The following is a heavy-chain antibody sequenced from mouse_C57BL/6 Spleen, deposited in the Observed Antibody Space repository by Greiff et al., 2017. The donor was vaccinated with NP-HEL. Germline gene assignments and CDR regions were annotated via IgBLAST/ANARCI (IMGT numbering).Heavy chain of an antibody. J-gene: IGHJ3*01. D-gene: IGHD2-3*01. CDR2: INPNNGGT. CDR3: AMGSGYYFLAY. V-gene: IGHV1-22*01. CDR1: GYTFTDYN. Sequence: EVQLQQPGPELVKPGASVKMSCKASGYTFTDYNMHWVKQSHGQSLEWIGYINPNNGGTSYNQNFKGKATLTVNKASSTAYMELRSPTSEDSAVYYRAMGSGYYFLAYWGQGTLVTVSA.